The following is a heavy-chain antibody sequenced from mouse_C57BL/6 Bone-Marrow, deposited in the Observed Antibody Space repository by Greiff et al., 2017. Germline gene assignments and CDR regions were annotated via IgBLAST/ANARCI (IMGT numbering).Heavy chain of an antibody. CDR3: ARCSYDYAMVY. Sequence: QVQLQQSGAELVRPGTSVKMSCKASGYTFTNYWIGWAKQRPGHGLEWIGDIYPGGGYTNYNEKFKGKATLTADKSSSTAYMQFSSLTSEDSAIYYCARCSYDYAMVYCGQGGSVTVSS. CDR1: GYTFTNYW. J-gene: IGHJ4*01. D-gene: IGHD6-1*01. V-gene: IGHV1-63*01. CDR2: IYPGGGYT.